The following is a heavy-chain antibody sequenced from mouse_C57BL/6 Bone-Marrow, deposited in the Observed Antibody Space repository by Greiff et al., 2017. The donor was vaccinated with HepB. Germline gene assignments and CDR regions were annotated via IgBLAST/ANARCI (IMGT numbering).Heavy chain of an antibody. J-gene: IGHJ2*01. CDR3: ARSSYDFDY. CDR1: GYTFTSYW. D-gene: IGHD1-1*01. V-gene: IGHV1-69*01. Sequence: QVQLQQPGAELVMPGASVKLSCTASGYTFTSYWMHWVKQRPGQGLEWIGEIDPSDSYTNYNQKFKGKSTLTVDKSSSTAYMQLSSLTSEDSAVDYCARSSYDFDYWGQGTTLTVSS. CDR2: IDPSDSYT.